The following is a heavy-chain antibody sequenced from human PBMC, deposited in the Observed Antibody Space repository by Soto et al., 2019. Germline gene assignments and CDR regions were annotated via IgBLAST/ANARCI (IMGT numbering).Heavy chain of an antibody. CDR3: AIDLRFGELSDC. Sequence: EVQLVESGGGLVQPGGSLRLSCAASGFTFRSYSMNWVRQAPGKGLEWVSYISHSSSTIYYTDSVKGRFTISRDNAKNSLYLQMNSLRAEDTAVYYCAIDLRFGELSDCWGQGTLVTVSS. V-gene: IGHV3-48*01. J-gene: IGHJ4*02. CDR1: GFTFRSYS. D-gene: IGHD3-10*01. CDR2: ISHSSSTI.